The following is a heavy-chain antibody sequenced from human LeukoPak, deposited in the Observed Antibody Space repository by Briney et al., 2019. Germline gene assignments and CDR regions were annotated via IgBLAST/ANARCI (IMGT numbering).Heavy chain of an antibody. V-gene: IGHV5-51*01. CDR2: INPTDADT. CDR1: GYTFTSYW. D-gene: IGHD3-22*01. CDR3: ARYDSSGYIDY. J-gene: IGHJ4*02. Sequence: GESLTISCTVSGYTFTSYWIGWVRQMPGKGLEWMGVINPTDADTRYSPSFQGQVTISADKSVSTAYLQGSSLKASDTAMYYCARYDSSGYIDYWGQGTLVNVSS.